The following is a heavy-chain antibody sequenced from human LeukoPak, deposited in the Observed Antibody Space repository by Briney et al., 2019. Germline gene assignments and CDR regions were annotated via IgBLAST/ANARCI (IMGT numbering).Heavy chain of an antibody. Sequence: GGSLRLSCAASGFTFSSYGMHWVRQAPGKGLEWVAFIRYDGSNKYYADSVKGRFTISRDNSKNTLYLQMNSLRAEDTAVYYCAKGPSNIVVVPAATDDAFDSWGQGTMVTVSS. CDR3: AKGPSNIVVVPAATDDAFDS. CDR2: IRYDGSNK. J-gene: IGHJ3*02. CDR1: GFTFSSYG. V-gene: IGHV3-30*02. D-gene: IGHD2-2*01.